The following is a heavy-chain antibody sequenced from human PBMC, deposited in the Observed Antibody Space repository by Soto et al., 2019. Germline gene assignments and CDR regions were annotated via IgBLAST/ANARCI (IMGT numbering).Heavy chain of an antibody. D-gene: IGHD5-12*01. Sequence: QVQLVQSGAEVKKPGASVKVSCKASGYTFTSYGISWVRQAPGQGLEWMGWISAYNGNTNYAQKLQGRVTMTTDTSXXPAHMELRSLRSDDTAVYYCARGARYSGYVCYFDYWGQGTLVTVSS. J-gene: IGHJ4*02. V-gene: IGHV1-18*01. CDR2: ISAYNGNT. CDR3: ARGARYSGYVCYFDY. CDR1: GYTFTSYG.